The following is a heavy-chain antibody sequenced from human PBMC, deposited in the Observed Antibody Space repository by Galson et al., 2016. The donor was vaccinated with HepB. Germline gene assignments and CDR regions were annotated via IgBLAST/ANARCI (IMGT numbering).Heavy chain of an antibody. J-gene: IGHJ3*02. D-gene: IGHD2-8*01. V-gene: IGHV3-7*03. CDR2: IKEDGSDK. CDR3: AKAMAGKDVFDI. Sequence: SLRLSCAASGFTFNSYTMNWVRLAPGKGLEWVANIKEDGSDKYYVDSVKGRFTISRDNAENSLYLQMNTLRAEDTAVYYCAKAMAGKDVFDIWGQGTMVTVSS. CDR1: GFTFNSYT.